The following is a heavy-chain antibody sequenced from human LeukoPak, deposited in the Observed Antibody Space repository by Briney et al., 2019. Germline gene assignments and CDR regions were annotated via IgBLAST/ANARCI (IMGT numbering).Heavy chain of an antibody. CDR2: ISGSGGST. V-gene: IGHV3-23*01. D-gene: IGHD2-15*01. Sequence: GGSLSLSCAASGFTFSSYAMSWVRQAPGKGLEWVSAISGSGGSTYYADSVKGRFTISRDNSKNTLYLQMNSLRAEDTAVYYCAKDKLGYCSGGSCPLPSFDYWGQGTLVTVSS. CDR1: GFTFSSYA. J-gene: IGHJ4*02. CDR3: AKDKLGYCSGGSCPLPSFDY.